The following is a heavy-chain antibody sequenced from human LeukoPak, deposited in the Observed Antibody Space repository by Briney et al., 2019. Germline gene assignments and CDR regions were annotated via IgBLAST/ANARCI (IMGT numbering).Heavy chain of an antibody. CDR3: ARGIAARRTLYYFDY. V-gene: IGHV1-69*05. CDR1: GGTLSSYA. J-gene: IGHJ4*02. CDR2: IIPIFGTA. Sequence: ASVKVSCKASGGTLSSYAISWVRQAPGQGLEWMGGIIPIFGTANYAQKFQGRVTITTDESTSTAYMELSSLRSEDTAVYYCARGIAARRTLYYFDYWGQGTLVTVSS. D-gene: IGHD6-6*01.